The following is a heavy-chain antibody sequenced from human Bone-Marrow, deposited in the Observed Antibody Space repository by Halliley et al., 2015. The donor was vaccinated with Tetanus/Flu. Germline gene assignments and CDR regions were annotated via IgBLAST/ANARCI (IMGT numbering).Heavy chain of an antibody. V-gene: IGHV1-69*01. CDR1: GGTFNNYA. CDR2: IISVFGTT. J-gene: IGHJ4*02. CDR3: ARAGKYQLLNPDY. Sequence: QVQLVQSGAEVKKPGSSVKVSCKASGGTFNNYAICWVRQAPGQGLEWMGGIISVFGTTNYAQKFQGRVTITADESTRTAYMELSSLTSEGTALYYCARAGKYQLLNPDYWGQGTLVTVSS. D-gene: IGHD2-2*01.